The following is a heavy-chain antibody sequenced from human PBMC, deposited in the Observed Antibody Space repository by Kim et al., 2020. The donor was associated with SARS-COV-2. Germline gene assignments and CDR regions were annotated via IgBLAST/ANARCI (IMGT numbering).Heavy chain of an antibody. D-gene: IGHD2-15*01. V-gene: IGHV5-51*01. CDR2: DT. CDR3: ARQMHQDYFDY. J-gene: IGHJ4*02. Sequence: DTRYGPSFHGQVTISVDKSINTAYLQLSSLKASDTAIYYCARQMHQDYFDYWGQGTLVTVSS.